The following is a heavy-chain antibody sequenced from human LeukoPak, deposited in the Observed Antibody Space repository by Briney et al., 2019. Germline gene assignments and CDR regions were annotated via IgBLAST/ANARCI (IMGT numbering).Heavy chain of an antibody. CDR2: IYSGGST. CDR3: ASSVVPAAIEGYYYYYGMDV. J-gene: IGHJ6*02. Sequence: GGSLRLSCAASGFTVSSNYMSWVRQAPGKGLEWVSVIYSGGSTYYADSVKGRFTISRDNSKNTLYLQMNSLRAEDTAVCYCASSVVPAAIEGYYYYYGMDVWGQGTTVTVSS. CDR1: GFTVSSNY. V-gene: IGHV3-53*01. D-gene: IGHD2-2*02.